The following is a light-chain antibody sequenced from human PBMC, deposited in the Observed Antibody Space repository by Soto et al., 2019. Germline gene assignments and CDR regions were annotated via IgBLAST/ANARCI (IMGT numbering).Light chain of an antibody. CDR1: LDISNS. J-gene: IGKJ2*01. CDR3: QQTSAFPRT. Sequence: DIQMTQSPSSVSASVGDRLTITCRASLDISNSLAWYQQTPGKAPKLLLRGASSLHRGVPSRFSGGGVGTEFTLTISSLQPEDFATYYCQQTSAFPRTFGQGTKVDIK. V-gene: IGKV1-12*01. CDR2: GAS.